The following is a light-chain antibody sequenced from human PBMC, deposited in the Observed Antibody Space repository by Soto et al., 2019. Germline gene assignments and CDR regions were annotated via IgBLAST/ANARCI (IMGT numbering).Light chain of an antibody. CDR3: QQYNSYRT. J-gene: IGKJ1*01. CDR2: DAS. Sequence: DIQMTQSPSTLSASVGDRVTITCRASQSISSWLAWYQQKPGKAPKLLIYDASSLESGVPSRFSGSGSGTEFHLTISSLQPDYFATYYCQQYNSYRTFGQGTKVEIK. CDR1: QSISSW. V-gene: IGKV1-5*01.